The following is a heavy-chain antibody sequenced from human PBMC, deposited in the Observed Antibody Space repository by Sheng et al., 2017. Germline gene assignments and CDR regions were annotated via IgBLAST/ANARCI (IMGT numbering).Heavy chain of an antibody. CDR2: IGTAGDT. CDR1: GFTFSSYD. CDR3: ARGRVGYYDSSGYPPADFDY. J-gene: IGHJ4*02. Sequence: EVQLVESGGGLVQPGGSLRLSCAASGFTFSSYDMHWVRQATGKGLEWVSAIGTAGDTYYPGSVKGRFTISRENAKNSLYLQMNSLRAGDTAVYYCARGRVGYYDSSGYPPADFDYWGRGNPGHRL. V-gene: IGHV3-13*01. D-gene: IGHD3-22*01.